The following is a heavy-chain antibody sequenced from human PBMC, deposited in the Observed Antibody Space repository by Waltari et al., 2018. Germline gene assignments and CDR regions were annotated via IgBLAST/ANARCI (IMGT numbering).Heavy chain of an antibody. CDR2: IYSGGDT. J-gene: IGHJ6*02. D-gene: IGHD2-15*01. Sequence: VHVEESGGGLMQPGGSLRLSCASSGFTVSRFHMAWVRQAPGKGLEWVSLIYSGGDTYYADSVKGRFTISRDNSKNMVYLQMNSLRADDTAVYYCARETGVAVAGYGLDIWGQGTTVTVSS. CDR3: ARETGVAVAGYGLDI. V-gene: IGHV3-53*01. CDR1: GFTVSRFH.